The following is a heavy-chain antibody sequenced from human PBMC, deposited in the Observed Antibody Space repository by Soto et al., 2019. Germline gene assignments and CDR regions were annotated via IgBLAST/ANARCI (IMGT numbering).Heavy chain of an antibody. D-gene: IGHD3-10*02. V-gene: IGHV3-7*01. CDR1: GFTFNSNW. J-gene: IGHJ4*02. CDR2: IKQDGNEK. CDR3: ARRVFGALY. Sequence: EVQLVESGGDLVQPGGSLRLYCAASGFTFNSNWMSWVRQAPGKGLEWVANIKQDGNEKDYVDSVKGRFTISRDNTKNSLYLQMNSLRVDDTAVYYCARRVFGALYWGQGTLVTVSS.